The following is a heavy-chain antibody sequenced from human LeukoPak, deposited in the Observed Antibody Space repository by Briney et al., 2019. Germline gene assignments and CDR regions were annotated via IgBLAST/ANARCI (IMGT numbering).Heavy chain of an antibody. D-gene: IGHD6-13*01. CDR2: IWYDGSNK. CDR1: GFTFSSYW. CDR3: AKDGIAAADTEDDY. Sequence: PGGSLRLSCAASGFTFSSYWMSWVRQAPGKGLEWVAVIWYDGSNKYYADSVKGRFTISRDNSKNTLYLQMNSLRAEDTAVYYCAKDGIAAADTEDDYWGQGTLVTVSS. J-gene: IGHJ4*02. V-gene: IGHV3-33*06.